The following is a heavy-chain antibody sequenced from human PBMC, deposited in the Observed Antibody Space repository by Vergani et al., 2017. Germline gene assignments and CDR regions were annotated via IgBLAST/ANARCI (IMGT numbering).Heavy chain of an antibody. CDR2: ISGSGGST. Sequence: EVQLLESGGGLVQPGGSLRLSCAASGFTFSSYAMSWVRPAPGKGLEWVSAISGSGGSTYYADSVKGRFTISRDNAKNTLYLQRNSLRAEDTAVYYCAKDLPLWTVAAFFDYWGQGTLVTVSS. CDR3: AKDLPLWTVAAFFDY. CDR1: GFTFSSYA. V-gene: IGHV3-23*01. J-gene: IGHJ4*02. D-gene: IGHD6-19*01.